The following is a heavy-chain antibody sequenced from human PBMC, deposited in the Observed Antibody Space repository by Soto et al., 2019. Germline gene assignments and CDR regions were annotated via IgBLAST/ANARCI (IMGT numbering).Heavy chain of an antibody. D-gene: IGHD6-13*01. CDR1: GYSFTSYW. Sequence: RESLKISCKGSGYSFTSYWIGWVRQMPGKGLEWMGIIYPGDSDTRYSPSFQGQVTISADKSISTAYLQWSSLKASDTAMYYCARHQAPAGIAAAAAADWGQGTLVTVAS. J-gene: IGHJ4*02. V-gene: IGHV5-51*01. CDR2: IYPGDSDT. CDR3: ARHQAPAGIAAAAAAD.